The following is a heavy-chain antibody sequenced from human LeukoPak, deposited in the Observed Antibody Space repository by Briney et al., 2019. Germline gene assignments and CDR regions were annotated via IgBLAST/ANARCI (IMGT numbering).Heavy chain of an antibody. V-gene: IGHV3-66*01. Sequence: GGSLRLSCAASGFTVSSNYMSWVRQAPGKGLEWVSMIYSGGSTYYADSVKGRFTISRDNSKNTLYLQMNSLRAEDTAVYYCAKDLNYYYDSSGYSDYWGQGTLVTVSS. CDR2: IYSGGST. D-gene: IGHD3-22*01. CDR3: AKDLNYYYDSSGYSDY. J-gene: IGHJ4*02. CDR1: GFTVSSNY.